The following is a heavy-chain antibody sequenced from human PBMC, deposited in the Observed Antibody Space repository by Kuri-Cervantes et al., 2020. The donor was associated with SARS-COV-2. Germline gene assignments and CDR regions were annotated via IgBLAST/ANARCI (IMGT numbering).Heavy chain of an antibody. D-gene: IGHD2-2*01. CDR2: IYYSGST. Sequence: ESLKISCTVSGGSISSSSYYWGWIRQPPGKGLEWIGSIYYSGSTYYNPSLKSRVTISVDTSKNQFSLKLSSVTAADTAVYYCARGHIVVVPAARNWFDPWGQGTLVTVSS. CDR3: ARGHIVVVPAARNWFDP. J-gene: IGHJ5*02. CDR1: GGSISSSSYY. V-gene: IGHV4-39*01.